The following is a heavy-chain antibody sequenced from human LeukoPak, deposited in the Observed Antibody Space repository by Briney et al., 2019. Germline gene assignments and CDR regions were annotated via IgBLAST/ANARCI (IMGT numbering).Heavy chain of an antibody. CDR1: GYTFTGYY. J-gene: IGHJ5*02. Sequence: ASVKVSCKASGYTFTGYYMHWVRQAPGQGPEWMGWINPNSGGTNYAQKFQGRVTMTRDTSISTAYMELSRLRSDDTAVYYCARKRSSGSRPLHWFDPWSQGTLVTVSS. D-gene: IGHD6-19*01. CDR3: ARKRSSGSRPLHWFDP. CDR2: INPNSGGT. V-gene: IGHV1-2*02.